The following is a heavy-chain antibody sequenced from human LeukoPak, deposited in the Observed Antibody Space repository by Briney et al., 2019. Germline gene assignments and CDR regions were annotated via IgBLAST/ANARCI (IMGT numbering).Heavy chain of an antibody. J-gene: IGHJ5*02. D-gene: IGHD1-7*01. Sequence: ASVKVSCKASGYSFSSCSISWVRQAPGQGLAWMGWISGYNGNTNYAQKFQGRVTLTTESSTSTAYMELRSLRSDDTAIYYCARGLNWNYDLGWVAPWGQGTLVAVSS. CDR2: ISGYNGNT. CDR3: ARGLNWNYDLGWVAP. V-gene: IGHV1-18*01. CDR1: GYSFSSCS.